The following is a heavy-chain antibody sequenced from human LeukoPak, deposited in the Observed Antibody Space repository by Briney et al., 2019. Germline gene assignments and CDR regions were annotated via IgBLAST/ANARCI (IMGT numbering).Heavy chain of an antibody. CDR2: INSGGSSA. D-gene: IGHD3-22*01. Sequence: GGSLRLSCAGSGFTFSSHAMSWVRQAPGKGLEWVSGINSGGSSAYYADPVRGRFTISRDNSKSALFLQMNSLRAEGTAIYYCAKECYDRSGYCFDYWGQGALVAVSS. CDR1: GFTFSSHA. V-gene: IGHV3-23*01. CDR3: AKECYDRSGYCFDY. J-gene: IGHJ4*02.